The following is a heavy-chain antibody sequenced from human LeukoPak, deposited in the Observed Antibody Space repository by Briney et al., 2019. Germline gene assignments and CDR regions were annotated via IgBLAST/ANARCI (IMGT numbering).Heavy chain of an antibody. J-gene: IGHJ4*02. CDR2: IFGSGGSA. CDR3: AKTATGYSSGHYPGWPVDY. CDR1: GFTFNSYA. D-gene: IGHD6-19*01. Sequence: GSLGLSCGASGFTFNSYAMYWVRQAPGKGLEWVSGIFGSGGSAHYADSVKGRFAIPRDNSKNRVYLQMNSLRAEDTAVYYCAKTATGYSSGHYPGWPVDYWGQGTLVTVSS. V-gene: IGHV3-23*01.